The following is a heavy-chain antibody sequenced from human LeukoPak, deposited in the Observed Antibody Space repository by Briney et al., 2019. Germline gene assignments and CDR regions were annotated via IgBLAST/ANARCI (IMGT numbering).Heavy chain of an antibody. CDR1: GFTFSSYA. V-gene: IGHV3-23*01. J-gene: IGHJ4*02. Sequence: PGGSLRLSCAASGFTFSSYAMSWVRQAPGKGLEWVSAISGSGGSTYYVDSVKGRFTISRDNSKNTLYLQMNSLRAEDTAVYYCAKEMDSSGYYSSDYFDYWGQGTLVTVSS. CDR2: ISGSGGST. CDR3: AKEMDSSGYYSSDYFDY. D-gene: IGHD3-22*01.